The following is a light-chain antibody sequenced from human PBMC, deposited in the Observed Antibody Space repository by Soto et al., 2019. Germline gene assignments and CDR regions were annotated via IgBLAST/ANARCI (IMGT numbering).Light chain of an antibody. CDR1: SSDIGGYNY. CDR2: DVS. V-gene: IGLV2-14*01. J-gene: IGLJ1*01. CDR3: SSYTSRSTAV. Sequence: QSALNQPASVSGSPGQSITISCTGTSSDIGGYNYVSWYQQHPGKAPKLMIYDVSNRPSGVSNRFSGSKSGNTASLTISGLQAEDEADYYCSSYTSRSTAVFGTGTKVTVL.